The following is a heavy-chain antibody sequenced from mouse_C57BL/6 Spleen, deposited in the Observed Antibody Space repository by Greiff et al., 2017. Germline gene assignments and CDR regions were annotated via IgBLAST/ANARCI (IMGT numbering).Heavy chain of an antibody. CDR1: GYTFTDYY. CDR3: ARNYYGSSYEGFDY. V-gene: IGHV1-84*01. D-gene: IGHD1-1*01. J-gene: IGHJ2*01. CDR2: IYPGSGNT. Sequence: VQVVESGPELVKPGASVKISCKASGYTFTDYYINWVKQRPGQGLEWIGWIYPGSGNTKYNEKFKGKATLTVDTSSSTAYMQLSSLTSEDSAVYFCARNYYGSSYEGFDYWGQGTTLTVSS.